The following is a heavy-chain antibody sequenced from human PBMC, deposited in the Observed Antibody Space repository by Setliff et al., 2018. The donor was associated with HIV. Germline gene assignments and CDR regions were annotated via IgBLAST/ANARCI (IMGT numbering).Heavy chain of an antibody. CDR3: AKDGGVLC. D-gene: IGHD2-8*02. CDR1: GYTFTDYY. Sequence: GASVKVSCKASGYTFTDYYIHWVRQAPGQGLEWMGRINPNSGGTNYAQKFQGRVTMTRDTSINTAYMELSRLRSDDTAMYYSAKDGGVLCWGQGTLVTVSS. V-gene: IGHV1-2*06. J-gene: IGHJ4*02. CDR2: INPNSGGT.